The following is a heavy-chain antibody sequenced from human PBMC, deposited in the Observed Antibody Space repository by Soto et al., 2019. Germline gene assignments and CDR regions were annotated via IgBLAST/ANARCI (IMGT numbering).Heavy chain of an antibody. V-gene: IGHV3-33*01. CDR3: ASLILTGTRDY. CDR2: IWYDGSNK. D-gene: IGHD3-9*01. CDR1: GFTFSSYG. J-gene: IGHJ4*02. Sequence: GGSLRLSCAASGFTFSSYGMHWVRQAPGKGLEWVAVIWYDGSNKYYADSVKGRFTISRDNSKNTLYLQMNSLRAEDTAVYYCASLILTGTRDYWGQGTLVTVSS.